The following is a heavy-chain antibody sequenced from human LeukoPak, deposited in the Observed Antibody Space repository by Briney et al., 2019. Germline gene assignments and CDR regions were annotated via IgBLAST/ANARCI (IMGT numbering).Heavy chain of an antibody. CDR3: ARVSAMIVVVNAFDI. D-gene: IGHD3-22*01. CDR2: INPNSGGT. V-gene: IGHV1-2*02. CDR1: GYTFTDYY. Sequence: GASVKVSCKASGYTFTDYYINWVRQAPGQGLEWMGWINPNSGGTNYAQKFQGRVTMTRDTSISTAYMELSRLRSDDTAVYYCARVSAMIVVVNAFDIWGQGTMVTVSS. J-gene: IGHJ3*02.